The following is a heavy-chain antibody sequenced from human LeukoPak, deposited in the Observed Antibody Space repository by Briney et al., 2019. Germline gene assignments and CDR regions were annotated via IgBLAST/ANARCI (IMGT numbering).Heavy chain of an antibody. Sequence: GGSLRLSCAASGFTFSSYSMSWVRQPAGKGLEWVSAISGSGGSTYYAESVKGRFTISRDNSKNTLYLQMNSLRAEDTAVYYFAKRTAMVNWGQGTLVTVSS. CDR3: AKRTAMVN. CDR2: ISGSGGST. D-gene: IGHD5-18*01. CDR1: GFTFSSYS. J-gene: IGHJ4*02. V-gene: IGHV3-23*01.